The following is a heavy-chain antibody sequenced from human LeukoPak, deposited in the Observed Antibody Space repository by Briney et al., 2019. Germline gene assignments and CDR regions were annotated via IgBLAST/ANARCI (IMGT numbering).Heavy chain of an antibody. Sequence: PGGSLRLSCAASGFRFSTHSMNWVRQAPGKGLEWVAYISDDSTTIYYADSVKGRFTISRDNAKNSLYLQMNSLRAEDTAVYYCARDTRAAGFDYWGQGTLVTVSS. J-gene: IGHJ4*02. V-gene: IGHV3-48*04. D-gene: IGHD6-19*01. CDR3: ARDTRAAGFDY. CDR2: ISDDSTTI. CDR1: GFRFSTHS.